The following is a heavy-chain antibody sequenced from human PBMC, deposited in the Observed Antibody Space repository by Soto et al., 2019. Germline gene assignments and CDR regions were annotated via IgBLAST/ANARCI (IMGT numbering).Heavy chain of an antibody. CDR1: GFSFSSEW. CDR3: AVYGYGVSALAH. D-gene: IGHD4-17*01. J-gene: IGHJ4*02. CDR2: INPDGSEE. V-gene: IGHV3-7*03. Sequence: EVQLVESGGGLVQPGGSLRLSCAASGFSFSSEWMSWVRQAPGTGLEWVANINPDGSEEYYVDSVKGRITISRDSARRSLFLQMNSLRADDTAVYYCAVYGYGVSALAHWGQGALVTVSS.